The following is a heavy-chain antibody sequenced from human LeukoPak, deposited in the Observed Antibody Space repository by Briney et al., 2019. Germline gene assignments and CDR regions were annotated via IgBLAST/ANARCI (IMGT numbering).Heavy chain of an antibody. Sequence: PGGSLRLSCSASGFTFSRFAMNWVRQTPGKGLEWVSHVGGNGADTYYADSVKGRFTVSRDNSKNSLYLQMNSLRAEDTAVYYCAKDSVAYNQVFDAFDIWGQGTKVTVPS. V-gene: IGHV3-23*01. D-gene: IGHD1-1*01. CDR1: GFTFSRFA. CDR2: VGGNGADT. J-gene: IGHJ3*02. CDR3: AKDSVAYNQVFDAFDI.